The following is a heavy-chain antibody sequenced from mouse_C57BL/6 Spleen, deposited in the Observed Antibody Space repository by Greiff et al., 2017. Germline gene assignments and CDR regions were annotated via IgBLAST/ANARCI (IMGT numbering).Heavy chain of an antibody. D-gene: IGHD2-1*01. CDR1: GYAFSSSW. CDR3: ARGYYGNYMYAMEY. J-gene: IGHJ4*01. CDR2: IYPGDGDT. Sequence: VQLQQSGPELVKPGASVKISCKASGYAFSSSWMNWVKQRPGTGLEWIGRIYPGDGDTNYNGKFKGKATLTADKSSRTAYMQRSSLTSEVCAFYIYARGYYGNYMYAMEYWGQGTTLTVSA. V-gene: IGHV1-82*01.